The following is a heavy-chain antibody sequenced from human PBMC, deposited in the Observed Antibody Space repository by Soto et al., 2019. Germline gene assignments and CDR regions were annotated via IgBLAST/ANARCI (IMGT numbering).Heavy chain of an antibody. CDR2: FSAYNGNT. J-gene: IGHJ4*02. CDR3: ARDWTTVDY. V-gene: IGHV1-18*01. D-gene: IGHD4-4*01. CDR1: GYTFTSYG. Sequence: ASVKVSCKASGYTFTSYGISWVRQAPGQWLEWMGWFSAYNGNTNYAQKLQGRVTMTTDTSTSTAYMELRSLRSDDTSVYYWARDWTTVDYWGQGTLVTVSS.